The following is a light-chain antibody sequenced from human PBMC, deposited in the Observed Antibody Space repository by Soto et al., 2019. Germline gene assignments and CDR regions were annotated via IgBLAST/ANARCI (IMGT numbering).Light chain of an antibody. Sequence: QYALTQPPSASGSPGQSVTISCTGTSSDVGGYNYVSWYQQHPGKAPKLMIYEVSKRPSGVPDRFSGSKSGNTASLTVSGLHAEDEADYYCSSYAGSSYVFGTGTKPTVL. J-gene: IGLJ1*01. CDR3: SSYAGSSYV. V-gene: IGLV2-8*01. CDR2: EVS. CDR1: SSDVGGYNY.